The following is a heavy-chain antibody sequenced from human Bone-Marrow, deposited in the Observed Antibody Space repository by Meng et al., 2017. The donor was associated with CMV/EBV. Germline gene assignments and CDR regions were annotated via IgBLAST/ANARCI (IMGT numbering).Heavy chain of an antibody. Sequence: VQLVKSGAEGKKPWSSVKVSCNAAGGTFSSYATSWVRQAPEQGLEWMGGIITIFGTANYAQKFQGRVTITADESTSTAYMELSSLRSEDTAVYYCARGRYSPNWFDPWGQGTLVTVSS. CDR3: ARGRYSPNWFDP. V-gene: IGHV1-69*12. J-gene: IGHJ5*02. D-gene: IGHD3-16*02. CDR2: IITIFGTA. CDR1: GGTFSSYA.